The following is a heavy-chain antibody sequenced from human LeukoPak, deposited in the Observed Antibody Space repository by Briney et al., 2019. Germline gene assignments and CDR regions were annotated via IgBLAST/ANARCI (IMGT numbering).Heavy chain of an antibody. CDR1: GFTFSTYS. J-gene: IGHJ4*02. CDR3: AKDRGSGPTPATIPYYFDY. Sequence: PGGSLRLSCAASGFTFSTYSMNWVRQAPGKGLEWLSYISGTSTTIYSADSGKGRFNISRDNAKSSLYLQMNSLRAEDTAVYYCAKDRGSGPTPATIPYYFDYWGQGTLVTVSS. D-gene: IGHD3-10*01. V-gene: IGHV3-48*04. CDR2: ISGTSTTI.